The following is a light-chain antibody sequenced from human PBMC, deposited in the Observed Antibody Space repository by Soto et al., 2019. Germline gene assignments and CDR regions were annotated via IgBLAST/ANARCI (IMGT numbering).Light chain of an antibody. CDR1: SSNIGAGYD. CDR2: GNN. V-gene: IGLV1-40*01. Sequence: QSVLTQPPSVSGAPGQRVTISCTGSSSNIGAGYDVHWYQQLPGTPPKLLIFGNNNRPSGVPDRFSGSKSGTSASLAITGLQADDEAGYYCQSYDSSLSGWVFGGGTQLTVL. CDR3: QSYDSSLSGWV. J-gene: IGLJ3*02.